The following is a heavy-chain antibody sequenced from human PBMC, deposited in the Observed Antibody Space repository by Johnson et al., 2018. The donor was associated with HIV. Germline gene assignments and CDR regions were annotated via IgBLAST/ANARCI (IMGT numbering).Heavy chain of an antibody. V-gene: IGHV3-13*01. CDR2: IGSAGDT. CDR3: ARGSGSYDLVKGAFDF. J-gene: IGHJ3*01. Sequence: VQLVESGGGLVQPGGSLRLSCAASGFTFSKFDMYWVRQASGKGLEWVSTIGSAGDTYYTDSVKGRFTISRENARNYFYLQMNSLRAGDTAVYYCARGSGSYDLVKGAFDFWGQGTIVTVSS. D-gene: IGHD1-26*01. CDR1: GFTFSKFD.